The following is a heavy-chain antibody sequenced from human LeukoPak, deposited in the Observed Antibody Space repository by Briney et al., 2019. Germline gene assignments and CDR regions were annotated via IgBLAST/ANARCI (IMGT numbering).Heavy chain of an antibody. V-gene: IGHV3-30*18. Sequence: SGGSLRLSCAACVFTFSSYGMHWVRQAPGKGLEWVAVISYDGSNKYYADSVKGRFTISRDNSKNPLYLQMNSLRAEDTAVYYCAKDRLNGVALYYFDYWGQGTLVTVPS. CDR3: AKDRLNGVALYYFDY. CDR2: ISYDGSNK. CDR1: VFTFSSYG. J-gene: IGHJ4*02. D-gene: IGHD1-1*01.